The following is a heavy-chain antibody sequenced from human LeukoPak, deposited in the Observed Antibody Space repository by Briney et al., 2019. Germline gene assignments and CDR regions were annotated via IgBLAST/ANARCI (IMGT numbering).Heavy chain of an antibody. CDR1: GGSISSYY. CDR3: AREAPTASPYYYYYMDV. V-gene: IGHV4-4*07. CDR2: IYTSGST. J-gene: IGHJ6*03. Sequence: SETLSLTCTVSGGSISSYYWSWIRQPAGKGLEWIGRIYTSGSTNYNPPLKSRVTMSVDTSKNQFSLKLSSVTAADTAVYYCAREAPTASPYYYYYMDVWGKGTTVTVSS. D-gene: IGHD1-26*01.